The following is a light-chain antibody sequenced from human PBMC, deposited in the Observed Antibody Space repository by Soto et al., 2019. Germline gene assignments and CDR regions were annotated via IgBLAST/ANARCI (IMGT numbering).Light chain of an antibody. Sequence: QSALTQPASVSGSPGQSITISCTGTSSDVGSYNLVSWYQQHPGKAPKLMIYEVSKRPSGVSNRFSGSKSGNTASLTISGLHAEDEADYYCCSYAGSSTLRWVFGGGTKVTVL. CDR1: SSDVGSYNL. CDR2: EVS. CDR3: CSYAGSSTLRWV. V-gene: IGLV2-23*02. J-gene: IGLJ3*02.